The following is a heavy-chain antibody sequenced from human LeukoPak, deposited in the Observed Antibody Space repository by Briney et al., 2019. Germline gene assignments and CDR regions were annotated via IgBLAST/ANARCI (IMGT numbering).Heavy chain of an antibody. V-gene: IGHV3-48*03. CDR1: GFTFSSYE. D-gene: IGHD5-12*01. CDR2: ISSSGSTI. J-gene: IGHJ4*02. Sequence: PGGSLRLSCTASGFTFSSYEMNWVRQAPGKGLEWVSYISSSGSTIYYADSVKGRFTISRDNAKNSLYLQMNSLRDEDTAVYYCARGRLATGGSWYFDYWGQGTLVTVSS. CDR3: ARGRLATGGSWYFDY.